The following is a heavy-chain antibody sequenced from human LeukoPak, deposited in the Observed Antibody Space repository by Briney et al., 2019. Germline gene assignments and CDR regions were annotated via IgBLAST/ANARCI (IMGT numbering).Heavy chain of an antibody. CDR2: IYYSGST. J-gene: IGHJ5*02. Sequence: PSETLSLTCTVSGGSISSYYWSWIRQPPGKGLEWIGYIYYSGSTNYNPSLKSRVTISVDTSKNQFSLKLSSVTAADTAVYYCARTYSGSSHNWFDPWGQGTLVTVSS. V-gene: IGHV4-59*08. D-gene: IGHD1-26*01. CDR3: ARTYSGSSHNWFDP. CDR1: GGSISSYY.